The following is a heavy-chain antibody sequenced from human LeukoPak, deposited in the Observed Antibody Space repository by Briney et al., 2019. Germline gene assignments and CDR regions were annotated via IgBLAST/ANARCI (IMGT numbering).Heavy chain of an antibody. CDR2: IRSKAYGGTT. J-gene: IGHJ6*02. Sequence: GGSLRVSCTASGFTFGDYAMSWFRQAPGKGLGWVGFIRSKAYGGTTEYAASVKGRFTISRDDSKSIAYLQMNSLKTEGTAVYYCTRRDYDLNYYGMDVWGQGTTVTVSS. CDR1: GFTFGDYA. V-gene: IGHV3-49*03. CDR3: TRRDYDLNYYGMDV. D-gene: IGHD4/OR15-4a*01.